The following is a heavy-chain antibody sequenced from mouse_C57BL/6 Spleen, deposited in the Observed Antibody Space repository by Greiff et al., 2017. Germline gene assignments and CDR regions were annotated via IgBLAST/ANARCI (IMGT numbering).Heavy chain of an antibody. CDR3: ARRDDYDCNAMDY. CDR2: IDPGDGDT. Sequence: QVQLKQSGPELVKPGASVKISCKASGYAFSSYGMNWVKQRPGKGLEWIGGIDPGDGDTNYNGKFKGKATLTADKSSSTAYLHLSSLTSEDSAVYFCARRDDYDCNAMDYWGQGTSVTVSS. CDR1: GYAFSSYG. V-gene: IGHV1-82*01. J-gene: IGHJ4*01. D-gene: IGHD2-4*01.